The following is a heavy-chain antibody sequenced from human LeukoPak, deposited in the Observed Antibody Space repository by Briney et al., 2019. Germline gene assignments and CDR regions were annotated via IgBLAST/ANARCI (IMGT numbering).Heavy chain of an antibody. Sequence: GGSLRLSCAASGFSFSSHAVHWVRRAPGKGLQWVAVISNDGRNEYYADSVKGRFTISRDNPKNTLYLQMNSLRPEDTAVYYCARGDSSSWYLDYWGQGTLVTVSS. D-gene: IGHD6-13*01. CDR2: ISNDGRNE. V-gene: IGHV3-30*04. J-gene: IGHJ4*02. CDR1: GFSFSSHA. CDR3: ARGDSSSWYLDY.